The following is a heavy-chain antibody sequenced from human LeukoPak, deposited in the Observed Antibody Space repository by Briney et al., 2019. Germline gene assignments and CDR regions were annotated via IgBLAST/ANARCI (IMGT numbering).Heavy chain of an antibody. CDR2: ITTGGPNT. V-gene: IGHV3-23*01. CDR1: GFTFSSYT. D-gene: IGHD7-27*01. Sequence: GGSLRLSCAASGFTFSSYTMSWVRQAPGKGLKWVSTITTGGPNTYYADSVKGRFTVSRDDSKNTLYLQMNSLRAEDTAVYYCAKDGGLWVSAHWGDSWGRGTLVTVSS. CDR3: AKDGGLWVSAHWGDS. J-gene: IGHJ4*02.